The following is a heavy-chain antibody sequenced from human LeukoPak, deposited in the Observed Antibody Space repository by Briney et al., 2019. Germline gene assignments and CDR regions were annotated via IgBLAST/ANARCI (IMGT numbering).Heavy chain of an antibody. CDR2: ISGSGGST. CDR1: GFTFSSYA. J-gene: IGHJ4*02. D-gene: IGHD3-9*01. CDR3: AKGGYFDWLLRSEPYYFDY. V-gene: IGHV3-23*01. Sequence: PGGSLRLSCAASGFTFSSYAMSWVRQAPGKGLEWVSAISGSGGSTYYADSVKGRFTISRDNSKNTLYLQMNSLRAEDTAVYYCAKGGYFDWLLRSEPYYFDYWGQGTLVTVSS.